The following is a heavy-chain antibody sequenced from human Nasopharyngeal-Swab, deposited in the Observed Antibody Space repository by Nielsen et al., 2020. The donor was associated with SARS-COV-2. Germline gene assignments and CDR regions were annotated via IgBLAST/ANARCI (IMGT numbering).Heavy chain of an antibody. D-gene: IGHD6-19*01. J-gene: IGHJ6*03. Sequence: GESLKISCAASGFTFSSYSMNWVRQAPGKGLEWVSSISSSSSYIYYADSVKGRFTISRENAKNSLYLQMNSLRAEDTAVYYCARARGEQWLVRSRYMDVWGKWTTATVSS. CDR2: ISSSSSYI. V-gene: IGHV3-21*01. CDR1: GFTFSSYS. CDR3: ARARGEQWLVRSRYMDV.